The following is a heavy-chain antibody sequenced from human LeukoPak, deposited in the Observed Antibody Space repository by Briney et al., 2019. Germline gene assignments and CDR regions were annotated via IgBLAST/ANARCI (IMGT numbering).Heavy chain of an antibody. V-gene: IGHV3-30*12. CDR3: ARATYDSSGYYRYYFDY. Sequence: PGGSLRLSCAASGFTFSSDGIHWVRQAPGKGLEWVAFVSNNGIDKHYGDSVQGRFSISRDNSKNTLYLQMNSLRAEDTAVYYCARATYDSSGYYRYYFDYWGQGTLVTVSS. CDR1: GFTFSSDG. D-gene: IGHD3-22*01. CDR2: VSNNGIDK. J-gene: IGHJ4*02.